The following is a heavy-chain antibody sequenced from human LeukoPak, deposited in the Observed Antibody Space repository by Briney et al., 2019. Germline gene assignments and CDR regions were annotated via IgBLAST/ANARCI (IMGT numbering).Heavy chain of an antibody. CDR1: GFTFSSYE. J-gene: IGHJ4*02. CDR3: ARDAMVRGVIPHFDY. Sequence: GGSLRLSCAASGFTFSSYEMNWVRQAPGKGLEWVSYISSSGSTIYYADSVKGRFTISRDNAKNSLYLQMNSLRAEDTAVYYCARDAMVRGVIPHFDYWGQGTLVTVSS. CDR2: ISSSGSTI. V-gene: IGHV3-48*03. D-gene: IGHD3-10*01.